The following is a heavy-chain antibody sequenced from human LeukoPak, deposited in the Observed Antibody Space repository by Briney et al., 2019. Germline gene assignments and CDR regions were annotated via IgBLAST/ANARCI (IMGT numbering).Heavy chain of an antibody. CDR1: GFTFSSYA. D-gene: IGHD2-2*02. CDR3: TPRCKHEKARFSPRRSTSCYSSADY. J-gene: IGHJ4*02. Sequence: PGGSLRLSCAASGFTFSSYAMNWVRQAPGKGLEWVSGISGSGDSLYYVDSVKGRFTISRDNSKNTLYLQMNSLRAEDTALYYCTPRCKHEKARFSPRRSTSCYSSADYWGQGTLVTVSS. V-gene: IGHV3-23*01. CDR2: ISGSGDSL.